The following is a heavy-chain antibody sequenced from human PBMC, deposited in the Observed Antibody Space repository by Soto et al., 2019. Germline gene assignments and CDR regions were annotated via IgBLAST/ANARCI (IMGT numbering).Heavy chain of an antibody. D-gene: IGHD2-8*01. J-gene: IGHJ4*02. CDR3: ARGSSMVYAIALPFYFDY. CDR1: GGSISSGGYY. Sequence: QVQLQESGPGLVKPSQTLSLTCTVSGGSISSGGYYWSRIRQHPRKGLEWIGYIYYRGSTYNNLSLKSRVTISVDTSKNHFSLKLSSVTAADTAVYYCARGSSMVYAIALPFYFDYWGQGTLVTVSS. CDR2: IYYRGST. V-gene: IGHV4-31*03.